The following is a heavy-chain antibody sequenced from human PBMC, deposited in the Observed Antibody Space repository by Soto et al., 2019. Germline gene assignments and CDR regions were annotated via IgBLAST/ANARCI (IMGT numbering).Heavy chain of an antibody. Sequence: SVKVSCKASGGTFRNHVFNWVRQAPGQGLEWMGGIIPIIGTPNYAQKFQGRVTITADASTNTVYLEVSSLRSQDTAVYYCARDLEFRDGNISHLDYWGQGTLVTVS. D-gene: IGHD3-10*01. CDR3: ARDLEFRDGNISHLDY. V-gene: IGHV1-69*13. CDR1: GGTFRNHV. J-gene: IGHJ4*02. CDR2: IIPIIGTP.